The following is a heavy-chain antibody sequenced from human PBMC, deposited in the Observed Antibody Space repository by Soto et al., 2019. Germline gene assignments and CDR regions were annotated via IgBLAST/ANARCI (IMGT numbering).Heavy chain of an antibody. V-gene: IGHV3-30*18. D-gene: IGHD6-6*01. Sequence: PGGSLRLSCAASGFTFSSYGMHWVRQAPGKGLEWVAVILYDGSNKYYADSVKGRFTISRDNSKNTLYLQMNSLRAEDTAVYYSAKDASIAARPGRVYYYYGIDVWGQGTTVTVSS. CDR2: ILYDGSNK. CDR3: AKDASIAARPGRVYYYYGIDV. CDR1: GFTFSSYG. J-gene: IGHJ6*02.